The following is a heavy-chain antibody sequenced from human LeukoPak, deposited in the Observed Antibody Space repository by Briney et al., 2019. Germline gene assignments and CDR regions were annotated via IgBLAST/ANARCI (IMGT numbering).Heavy chain of an antibody. V-gene: IGHV1-18*01. Sequence: ASVKVSCKASGYTFTSYGISWVRQAPGQGLEWMGWISAYNGNTNYAQKLQGRVTMTRDTSISTAYMELSRLRSDDTAVYYCARVRYKASDTAMVNFDYWGQGTLVTVSS. J-gene: IGHJ4*02. D-gene: IGHD5-18*01. CDR1: GYTFTSYG. CDR2: ISAYNGNT. CDR3: ARVRYKASDTAMVNFDY.